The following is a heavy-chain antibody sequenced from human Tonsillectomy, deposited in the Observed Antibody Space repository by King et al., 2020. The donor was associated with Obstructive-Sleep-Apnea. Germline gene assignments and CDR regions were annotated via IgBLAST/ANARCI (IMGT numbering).Heavy chain of an antibody. V-gene: IGHV1-46*01. CDR1: GYTFTSYY. CDR2: INPSGGST. CDR3: ARETEGGGTFDY. D-gene: IGHD3-16*01. J-gene: IGHJ4*02. Sequence: LVQSGAEVKKPGASVKVSCKASGYTFTSYYMHWVRQAPGQGLEWMGIINPSGGSTTYAQKFQGRVTMTRDTSTSTVYMELSSLRSEDTAVCYCARETEGGGTFDYWGQGTLVTVSS.